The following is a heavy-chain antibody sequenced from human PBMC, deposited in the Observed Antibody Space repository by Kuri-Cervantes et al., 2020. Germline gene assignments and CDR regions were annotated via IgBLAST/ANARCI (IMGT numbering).Heavy chain of an antibody. CDR1: GFTFSSYS. CDR3: ARGRSPYCSGGSCYPGGDYFDY. V-gene: IGHV4-34*01. Sequence: GSLRLSCAASGFTFSSYSMNWVRQAPGKGLEWIGEINHSGSTNYNPSLKSRVTISVDTSKNQFSLKLSSVTAADTAVYYCARGRSPYCSGGSCYPGGDYFDYWGQGTRGTVSS. J-gene: IGHJ4*02. CDR2: INHSGST. D-gene: IGHD2-15*01.